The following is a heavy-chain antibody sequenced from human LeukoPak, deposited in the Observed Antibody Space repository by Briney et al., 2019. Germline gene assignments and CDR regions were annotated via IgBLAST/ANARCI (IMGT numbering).Heavy chain of an antibody. CDR2: IYYSGST. CDR3: ARDHRSGSAPLYYYGMDV. J-gene: IGHJ6*02. CDR1: GGSISSYY. Sequence: SETLSLTCTVSGGSISSYYWSWIRQPPGKGLEWIGYIYYSGSTNYNPSLKSRVTISVDTSKNQFSLKLSSVTAADTAVYYCARDHRSGSAPLYYYGMDVWGQGTTVTVSS. D-gene: IGHD6-19*01. V-gene: IGHV4-59*01.